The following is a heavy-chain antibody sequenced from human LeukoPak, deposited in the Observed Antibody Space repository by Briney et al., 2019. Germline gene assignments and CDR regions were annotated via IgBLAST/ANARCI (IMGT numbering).Heavy chain of an antibody. Sequence: PSETLSLTCAVYGGSFSGYYWSWIRQPPGKGLGWIGEINHSGSTNYNPSLKSRVTISVDTSKNQFSLKLSSVTAADTAVYYCARGKHGWFGELLRRKYYYYGMDVWGKGTTVTVSS. J-gene: IGHJ6*04. CDR2: INHSGST. CDR3: ARGKHGWFGELLRRKYYYYGMDV. CDR1: GGSFSGYY. V-gene: IGHV4-34*01. D-gene: IGHD3-10*01.